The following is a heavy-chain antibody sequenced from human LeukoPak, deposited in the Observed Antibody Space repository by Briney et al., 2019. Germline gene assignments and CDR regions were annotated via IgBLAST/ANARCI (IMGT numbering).Heavy chain of an antibody. CDR3: ARFTVAGLFDY. Sequence: SGGSLRLSCAASGFTFSDYYMSWIRQAPGKGLEWVSYISSSGSTIYYADSVKGRFTISRDNAKNSLYLQKNSLRAEDTAVYYCARFTVAGLFDYWGQGTLVTVSS. V-gene: IGHV3-11*01. J-gene: IGHJ4*02. D-gene: IGHD6-19*01. CDR2: ISSSGSTI. CDR1: GFTFSDYY.